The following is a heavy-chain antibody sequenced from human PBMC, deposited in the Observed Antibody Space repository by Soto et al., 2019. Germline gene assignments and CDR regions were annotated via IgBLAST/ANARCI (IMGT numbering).Heavy chain of an antibody. CDR1: GFTFSSYW. CDR3: ARDPNVVVTATHYYYYYGMDV. D-gene: IGHD2-21*02. CDR2: IKQDGSEK. Sequence: EVQLVESGGGLVQPGGSLRLSCAASGFTFSSYWMSWVRQAPGKGLEWVANIKQDGSEKYYVDSVKGRFTISRDNAKNSLYLQRNSLIAEDTAVYYCARDPNVVVTATHYYYYYGMDVWGQGTTVTVSS. V-gene: IGHV3-7*01. J-gene: IGHJ6*02.